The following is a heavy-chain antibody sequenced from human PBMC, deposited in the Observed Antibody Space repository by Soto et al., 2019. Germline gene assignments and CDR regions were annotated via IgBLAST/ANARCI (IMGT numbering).Heavy chain of an antibody. Sequence: GGSLRLSCAASGFTFSSYWMHWVRQAPGKGLVWVSRINSDGSSTSYADSVKGRFTISRDNAKNTLYLQMNSLRAEDTAVYYCASSYGTTSPYYYYYGMDVWGQGTTVTVSS. J-gene: IGHJ6*02. CDR1: GFTFSSYW. CDR3: ASSYGTTSPYYYYYGMDV. V-gene: IGHV3-74*01. CDR2: INSDGSST. D-gene: IGHD1-1*01.